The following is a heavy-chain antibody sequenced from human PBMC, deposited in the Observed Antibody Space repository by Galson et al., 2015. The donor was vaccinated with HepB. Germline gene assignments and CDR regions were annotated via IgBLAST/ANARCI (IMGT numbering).Heavy chain of an antibody. V-gene: IGHV3-21*05. CDR2: ISSSSSYT. CDR1: GFTFSSYS. Sequence: SLRLSCAASGFTFSSYSMNWVRQAPGKGLEWVSYISSSSSYTNYADSVKGRFTISRDNAKNSLYLQMNSLRAEDTAVYYCARFPSGWYYFDYWGQGTLVTVSS. J-gene: IGHJ4*02. CDR3: ARFPSGWYYFDY. D-gene: IGHD6-19*01.